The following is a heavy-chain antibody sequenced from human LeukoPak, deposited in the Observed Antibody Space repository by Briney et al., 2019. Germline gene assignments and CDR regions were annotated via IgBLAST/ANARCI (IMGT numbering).Heavy chain of an antibody. J-gene: IGHJ4*02. V-gene: IGHV4-4*07. Sequence: SETLSLTCAVYGGSFSGYYWSWIRQPAGKGLEWIGRIYTSGSTNYNPSLKSRVTISVDTSKNQFSLKLSSVTAADTAVYYCARDHGYDFWSGYYYIDYWGQGTLVTVSS. D-gene: IGHD3-3*01. CDR1: GGSFSGYY. CDR3: ARDHGYDFWSGYYYIDY. CDR2: IYTSGST.